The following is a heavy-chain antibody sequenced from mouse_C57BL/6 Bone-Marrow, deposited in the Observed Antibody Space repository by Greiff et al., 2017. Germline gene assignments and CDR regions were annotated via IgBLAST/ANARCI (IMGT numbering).Heavy chain of an antibody. V-gene: IGHV7-3*01. CDR3: ARSSALTTMDY. Sequence: EVNVVESGGGLVQPGGSLSLSCAASGFTFTDYYMSWVRQPPGKALEWLGFIRNKANGYTTEYSASVKGRFTISRDNSQSILYLQMNALRAEDSATYYCARSSALTTMDYWGQGTSVTVSS. CDR1: GFTFTDYY. J-gene: IGHJ4*01. CDR2: IRNKANGYTT. D-gene: IGHD1-1*01.